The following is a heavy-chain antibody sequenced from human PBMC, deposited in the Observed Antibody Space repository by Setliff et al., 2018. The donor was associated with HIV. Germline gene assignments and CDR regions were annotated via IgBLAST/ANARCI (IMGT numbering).Heavy chain of an antibody. J-gene: IGHJ4*02. Sequence: PSETLSLTCTVSGGSIYGSDYYWGWIRQPPGKGPESIGSIYYSGSTYYRPSLKSRVTISVDTSKNQFSLKLSSVTAADTAVYYCARQGQLGSEWGQGTLVTVSS. CDR1: GGSIYGSDYY. CDR3: ARQGQLGSE. V-gene: IGHV4-39*01. CDR2: IYYSGST. D-gene: IGHD1-1*01.